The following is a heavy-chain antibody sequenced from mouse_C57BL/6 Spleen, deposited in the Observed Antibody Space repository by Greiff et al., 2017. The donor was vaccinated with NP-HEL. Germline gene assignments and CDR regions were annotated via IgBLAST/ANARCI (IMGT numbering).Heavy chain of an antibody. D-gene: IGHD3-3*01. J-gene: IGHJ3*01. CDR3: ASRASGAY. CDR1: GYTFTSYW. V-gene: IGHV1-50*01. Sequence: QQSCKASGYTFTSYWMQWVKQRPGLGLEWIGEIDPSASYTNYNQKFNGKATLTVDTSSSTAYMQLSSLTSEDSAVYYCASRASGAYWGQGTLVTVSA. CDR2: IDPSASYT.